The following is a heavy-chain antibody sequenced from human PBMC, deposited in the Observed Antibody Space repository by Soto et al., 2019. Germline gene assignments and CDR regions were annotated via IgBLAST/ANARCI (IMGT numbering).Heavy chain of an antibody. Sequence: SETLSLTCAVSGGSISSGGYSWSWIRQPPGKGLEWIGYIYHSGSTYYNPSLKSRVTISVDRSKNQFSLKLSSVTAADTAVYYCARVVVVAATRNNWFDPWGQGTLVTVSS. D-gene: IGHD2-15*01. CDR2: IYHSGST. CDR3: ARVVVVAATRNNWFDP. CDR1: GGSISSGGYS. J-gene: IGHJ5*02. V-gene: IGHV4-30-2*01.